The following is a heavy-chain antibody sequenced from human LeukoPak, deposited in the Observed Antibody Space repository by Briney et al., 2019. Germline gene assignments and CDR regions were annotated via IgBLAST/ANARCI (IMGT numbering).Heavy chain of an antibody. CDR2: IYYSGST. CDR3: ARGGYYGSGNDFRFDP. V-gene: IGHV4-59*01. J-gene: IGHJ5*02. D-gene: IGHD3-10*01. CDR1: GGSISSYY. Sequence: SETLSPTCTVSGGSISSYYWSWIRQPPGKGLEWIGYIYYSGSTNYNPSLKSRVTISVDTSKNQFSLKLSSVTAADTAVYYCARGGYYGSGNDFRFDPWGQGTLVTVSS.